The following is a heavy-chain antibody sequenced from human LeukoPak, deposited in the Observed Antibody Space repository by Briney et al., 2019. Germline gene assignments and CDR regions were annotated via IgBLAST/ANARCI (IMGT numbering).Heavy chain of an antibody. D-gene: IGHD5-18*01. CDR2: LFDSVNT. CDR1: GGSISSHC. Sequence: SETLSLTCTVSGGSISSHCWSWIRQPPGKGLEWIAYLFDSVNTKDNPSLQSRLTLSADTSKNQFSLRLSSVTAADTAVYYCATIKRGSIFGYFDFWGQGIKVTVSS. CDR3: ATIKRGSIFGYFDF. J-gene: IGHJ4*02. V-gene: IGHV4-59*11.